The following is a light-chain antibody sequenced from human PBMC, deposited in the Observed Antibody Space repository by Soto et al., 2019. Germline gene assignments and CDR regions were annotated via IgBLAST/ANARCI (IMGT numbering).Light chain of an antibody. CDR1: QGISSW. CDR2: AAS. J-gene: IGKJ1*01. Sequence: DIQMTQAPSSVSASVGDRVTITCRASQGISSWLAWYQHKPGKAPKLLIYAASSLQSGVPSRFSGSGSGTKFTLTIASLQPDDFATYYCQQYETFSGTFGPGTKVEI. CDR3: QQYETFSGT. V-gene: IGKV1-12*01.